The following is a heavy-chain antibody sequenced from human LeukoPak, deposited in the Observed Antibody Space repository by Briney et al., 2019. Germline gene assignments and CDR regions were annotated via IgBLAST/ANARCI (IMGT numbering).Heavy chain of an antibody. D-gene: IGHD3-3*01. Sequence: GGSPRLSCAASGLTFSSYWMSWVRQAPGKGLEWVANMNQDGSEKGYVESVKGRFTISRDNAKNSLYLQMNSLRAEDTAVYYCARMAKYDFWKNYYMDVWGKGTTVTVSS. CDR1: GLTFSSYW. V-gene: IGHV3-7*01. J-gene: IGHJ6*03. CDR3: ARMAKYDFWKNYYMDV. CDR2: MNQDGSEK.